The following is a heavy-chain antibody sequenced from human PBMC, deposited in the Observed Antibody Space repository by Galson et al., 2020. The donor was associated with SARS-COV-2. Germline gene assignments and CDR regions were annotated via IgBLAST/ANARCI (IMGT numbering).Heavy chain of an antibody. D-gene: IGHD4-17*01. CDR1: GGSISTTSYF. CDR3: ARRGGTVTTPHFGL. Sequence: SETLSLTCTVSGGSISTTSYFWGWIRQPPGKGLEWIGTNYYTGTTYYNPSLRSRVTISVDTSKNQFSLKLNFLTAADTAVYYCARRGGTVTTPHFGLWGRGTLVAVSS. J-gene: IGHJ2*01. V-gene: IGHV4-39*01. CDR2: NYYTGTT.